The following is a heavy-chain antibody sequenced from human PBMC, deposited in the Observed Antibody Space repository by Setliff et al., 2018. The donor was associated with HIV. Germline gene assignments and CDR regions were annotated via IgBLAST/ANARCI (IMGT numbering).Heavy chain of an antibody. V-gene: IGHV4-31*03. CDR1: GGSISSGGYY. CDR2: IYYNGSR. CDR3: ARVLDPTYYDFWRFDP. J-gene: IGHJ5*02. Sequence: LSLTCTVSGGSISSGGYYWSWIRQHPGKGLEWIGYIYYNGSRYYNPSLKSRITISVDTSKNQFSLKLSSVTAADTAVYYCARVLDPTYYDFWRFDPWGQGTLVTVSS. D-gene: IGHD3-3*01.